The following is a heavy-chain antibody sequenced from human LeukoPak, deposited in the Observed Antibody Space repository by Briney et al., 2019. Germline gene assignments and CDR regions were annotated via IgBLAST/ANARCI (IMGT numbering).Heavy chain of an antibody. J-gene: IGHJ4*02. V-gene: IGHV3-7*03. CDR2: IKQDGSEK. D-gene: IGHD3-22*01. CDR3: ARGEPHYYDSSDYWTYYFDY. Sequence: PGGSLRLSCAASGFTFSTYWMSWVRQALGKGLEWVANIKQDGSEKYYVDSVKGRFTISRDNAKNSLYLQMNSLRAEDTAVYYCARGEPHYYDSSDYWTYYFDYWGQGTLVTVSS. CDR1: GFTFSTYW.